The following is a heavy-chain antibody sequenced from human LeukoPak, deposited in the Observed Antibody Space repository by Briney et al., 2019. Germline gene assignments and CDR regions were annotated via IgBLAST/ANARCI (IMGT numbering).Heavy chain of an antibody. CDR2: IRSKAYGGTT. J-gene: IGHJ4*02. CDR3: TRRLWYSSGWYGY. Sequence: GGSLRLSRTASGFTFGDYAMSWVRQAPGKGLEWVGFIRSKAYGGTTEYAASVKGRFTISRDDSKSIAYLQMNSLKTEDTAVYYCTRRLWYSSGWYGYWGQGTLVTVSS. V-gene: IGHV3-49*04. D-gene: IGHD6-19*01. CDR1: GFTFGDYA.